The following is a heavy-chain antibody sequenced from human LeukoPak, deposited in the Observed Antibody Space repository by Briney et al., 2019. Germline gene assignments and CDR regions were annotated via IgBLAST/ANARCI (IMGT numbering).Heavy chain of an antibody. Sequence: PGRSLRLSCAASGFTFSSYAMHWVRQAPGKGLEWVAVISYDGSNKYYADSVKGRFTISRDNSKNTLYLQMNSLRAEDTAVYYCAKDLLFGDWGQGTLVTVSS. CDR3: AKDLLFGD. J-gene: IGHJ4*02. CDR2: ISYDGSNK. V-gene: IGHV3-30*04. D-gene: IGHD2-21*01. CDR1: GFTFSSYA.